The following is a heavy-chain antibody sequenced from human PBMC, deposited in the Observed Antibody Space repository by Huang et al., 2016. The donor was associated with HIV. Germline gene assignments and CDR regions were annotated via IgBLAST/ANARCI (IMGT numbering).Heavy chain of an antibody. V-gene: IGHV1-69*01. CDR1: GDSFISLP. CDR2: LGLRLVSA. D-gene: IGHD3-22*01. J-gene: IGHJ4*02. Sequence: QVHLVQSGAEVKKPGSSVKVSCKASGDSFISLPINWARQAPGEGLEWMGGLGLRLVSATYEQKFRGRVTISADESTSTSYRELRRLRSDDTAMYYCATSTPMLGESGGWSGKVVITENVPYVDWGQGTLVTVSS. CDR3: ATSTPMLGESGGWSGKVVITENVPYVD.